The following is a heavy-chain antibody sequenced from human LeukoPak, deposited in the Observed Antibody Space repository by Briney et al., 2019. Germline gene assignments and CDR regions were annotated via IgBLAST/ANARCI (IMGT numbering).Heavy chain of an antibody. Sequence: GGSLRLSCAASGFTFSDYYMNWIRQAPGKGLEWVSYISGSGRTIYHADSVKGRSTISRDNAKNSLYLQMNSLRAEDTAVYCARDGTAAWGRFDPWGQGTLVTVSS. V-gene: IGHV3-11*01. CDR2: ISGSGRTI. CDR3: ARDGTAAWGRFDP. J-gene: IGHJ5*02. CDR1: GFTFSDYY. D-gene: IGHD3-16*01.